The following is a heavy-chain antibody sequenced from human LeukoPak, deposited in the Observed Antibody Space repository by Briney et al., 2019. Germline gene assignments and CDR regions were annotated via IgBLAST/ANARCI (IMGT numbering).Heavy chain of an antibody. D-gene: IGHD4-11*01. J-gene: IGHJ5*02. CDR2: IYYNGDT. CDR3: SREGYSCPNWFDT. Sequence: SETLSLTCTVAGGSITSSRSYWGWIRHTPRKGLEWVGSIYYNGDTYYNPSLKSRVSMSVDTAKNQISLILTSVTAADTAVYYCSREGYSCPNWFDTWGQGTLVTVSS. CDR1: GGSITSSRSY. V-gene: IGHV4-39*07.